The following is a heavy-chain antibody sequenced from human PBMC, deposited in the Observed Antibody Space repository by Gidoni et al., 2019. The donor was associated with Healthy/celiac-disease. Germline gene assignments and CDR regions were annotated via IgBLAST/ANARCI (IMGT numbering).Heavy chain of an antibody. CDR1: GFTFGDYA. V-gene: IGHV3-49*05. Sequence: EVQLVESGGGLVKPGRSLRLSCTASGFTFGDYAMSWFRQAPGKGLEWVGFIRSKAYGGTTEYAASVKGRFTISRDDSKSIAYLQMNSLKTEDTAVYYCTRGGYSYGYGVRDAFDIWGQGTMVTVSS. D-gene: IGHD5-18*01. CDR3: TRGGYSYGYGVRDAFDI. J-gene: IGHJ3*02. CDR2: IRSKAYGGTT.